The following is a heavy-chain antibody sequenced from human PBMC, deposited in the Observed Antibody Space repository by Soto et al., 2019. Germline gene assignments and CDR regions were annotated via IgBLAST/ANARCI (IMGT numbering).Heavy chain of an antibody. J-gene: IGHJ1*01. Sequence: QVQLVESGGGVVQPGTSLRVSCVGSGFTFRSYVIHWVRQPPGKGLEWVALTSYDGSDKYYGDSVRGRFTISRDNSRNTVDLQIDSLRLEDTALYYCARWGTTRGLDVWGQGTLVSVSS. CDR2: TSYDGSDK. CDR3: ARWGTTRGLDV. D-gene: IGHD3-16*01. V-gene: IGHV3-30*19. CDR1: GFTFRSYV.